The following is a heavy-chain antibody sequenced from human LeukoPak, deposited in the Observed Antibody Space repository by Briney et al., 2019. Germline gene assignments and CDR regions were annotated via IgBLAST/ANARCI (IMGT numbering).Heavy chain of an antibody. J-gene: IGHJ4*02. CDR3: AKERPRIQLRTYYFDY. V-gene: IGHV3-30*18. D-gene: IGHD5-18*01. CDR2: ISYDGSNK. Sequence: GRSLRLSCAASGFAFSSDGMHWVREAPGKGLEWVAVISYDGSNKYYADSVKDRLTISRDNSKNTLYLQMNSRRPEDTAVYYCAKERPRIQLRTYYFDYWGQGTLVTVSS. CDR1: GFAFSSDG.